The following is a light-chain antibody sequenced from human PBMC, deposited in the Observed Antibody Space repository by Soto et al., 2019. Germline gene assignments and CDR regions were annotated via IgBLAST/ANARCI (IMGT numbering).Light chain of an antibody. CDR3: QQYHTIPYT. J-gene: IGKJ2*01. CDR1: QSVFSSSDNKKL. CDR2: WAS. V-gene: IGKV4-1*01. Sequence: DIVMTQSPDSLAVPLGERVTINCRSSQSVFSSSDNKKLLAWFQQKTGQPPKLLIYWASTRESGVPDRFSASESGTDFTLTISSLQAEDVAVYYCQQYHTIPYTFGQGTKVEVK.